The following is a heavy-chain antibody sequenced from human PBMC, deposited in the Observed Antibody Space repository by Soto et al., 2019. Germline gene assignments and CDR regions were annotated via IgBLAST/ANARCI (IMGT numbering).Heavy chain of an antibody. Sequence: QVQLVQSGAEVKKPGASVKVSCKASGYTFTRYDINWVRQATGQGLEWMGWMNPNSGNTGYAQKFQGRVTMTRNTSISTAYMELSSLRSEDTAVYYCARAPLGGSGWYYWFDPWGQGTLVTVSS. D-gene: IGHD6-19*01. CDR3: ARAPLGGSGWYYWFDP. CDR2: MNPNSGNT. CDR1: GYTFTRYD. J-gene: IGHJ5*02. V-gene: IGHV1-8*01.